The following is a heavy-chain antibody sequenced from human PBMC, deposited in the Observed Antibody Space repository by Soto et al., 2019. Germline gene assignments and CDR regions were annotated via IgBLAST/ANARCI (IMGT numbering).Heavy chain of an antibody. V-gene: IGHV1-18*01. CDR3: ARDSELEPDGLDP. Sequence: SVKVSCKASGYTFTSYGISWVRQAPGQGLEWMGWISAYNGNTNYAQELQGRVTMTTDTSTSTAYMELRSLRSDDTAVYYCARDSELEPDGLDPWGQGTLVTVSS. D-gene: IGHD1-1*01. J-gene: IGHJ5*02. CDR2: ISAYNGNT. CDR1: GYTFTSYG.